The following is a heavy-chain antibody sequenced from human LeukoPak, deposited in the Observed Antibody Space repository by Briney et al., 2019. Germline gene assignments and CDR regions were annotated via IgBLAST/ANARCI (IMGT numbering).Heavy chain of an antibody. D-gene: IGHD2/OR15-2a*01. CDR2: ITAGGGET. CDR1: GFTFSNYA. Sequence: GGSLRLSCAASGFTFSNYAMTWVRQAPGKGLQWVSAITAGGGETYYADSVKGRFTISRDNSKNTLSLQMSSLRAEDTAVYFCAKQNRTSDYFYYYGLDVWGQGMTVTVSS. CDR3: AKQNRTSDYFYYYGLDV. V-gene: IGHV3-23*01. J-gene: IGHJ6*02.